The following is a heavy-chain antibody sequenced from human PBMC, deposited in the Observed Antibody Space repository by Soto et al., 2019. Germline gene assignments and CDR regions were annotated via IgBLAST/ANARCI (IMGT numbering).Heavy chain of an antibody. J-gene: IGHJ3*02. D-gene: IGHD3-16*01. Sequence: EVQLVESGGGVVKPGGSLRLSCNTSGFTFANAWMSWIRQAPGKGLEWIGRIKSKTDGGTTDYIAPVDGRFIVSREDSKNTLYPQMSGLKPEDTGVYYWVWGDPFIWGRGTEVIVSS. V-gene: IGHV3-15*01. CDR2: IKSKTDGGTT. CDR1: GFTFANAW. CDR3: VWGDPFI.